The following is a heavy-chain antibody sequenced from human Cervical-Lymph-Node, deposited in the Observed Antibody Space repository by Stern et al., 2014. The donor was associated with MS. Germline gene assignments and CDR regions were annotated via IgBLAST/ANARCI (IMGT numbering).Heavy chain of an antibody. D-gene: IGHD2-2*01. CDR1: GFSLKTNAMC. Sequence: QITLQESGPALVKPTETLTLTCTFSGFSLKTNAMCVSWIRQSPGKALEWLARIHGDDEKYYSRTLETRLTISKDTSTNQVVLTMANMDPVDSGTYFCAHGFNGCYWADYWGQGTLVAVSS. V-gene: IGHV2-70*12. J-gene: IGHJ4*02. CDR2: IHGDDEK. CDR3: AHGFNGCYWADY.